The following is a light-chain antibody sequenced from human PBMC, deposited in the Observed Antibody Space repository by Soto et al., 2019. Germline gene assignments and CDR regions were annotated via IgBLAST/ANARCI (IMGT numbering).Light chain of an antibody. CDR1: QSVSSNY. Sequence: EIVLTQSPGTLSLSPGERATLFCRASQSVSSNYLAWYQQKPGQAPRLLIYGASRGAAGIPDRFSCSGSGTDFTLTISRLEPEDFAVYFCQQYGKSPMFSFGQGTKLEVK. CDR3: QQYGKSPMFS. J-gene: IGKJ2*01. CDR2: GAS. V-gene: IGKV3-20*01.